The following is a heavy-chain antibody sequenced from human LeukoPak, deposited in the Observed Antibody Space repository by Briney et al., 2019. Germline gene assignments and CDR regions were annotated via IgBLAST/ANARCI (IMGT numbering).Heavy chain of an antibody. CDR2: INSNSRTI. J-gene: IGHJ3*02. CDR1: GFTFSSYA. D-gene: IGHD6-13*01. CDR3: ARDTWYSNSWLHAFDI. V-gene: IGHV3-48*01. Sequence: PGGSLRLSCTASGFTFSSYAMSWVRQAPGKGLEWFSFINSNSRTIYYADSVKGRFTISRDNAKSTLYLQMDSLRAEDTGVYYCARDTWYSNSWLHAFDIWGQGTMVTVSS.